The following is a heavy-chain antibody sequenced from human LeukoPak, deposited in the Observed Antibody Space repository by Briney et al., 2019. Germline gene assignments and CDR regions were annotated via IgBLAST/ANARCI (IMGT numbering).Heavy chain of an antibody. CDR3: ARGTSWGDV. Sequence: GGSLRLSCAASGFSFSNYWMSWVRQVPGKGLEWVANIKPDGSEKYYVDSVKGPFTISRDNAKNSVYLQMNSLRAEDTAVYYCARGTSWGDVWGQGPTVTVSS. CDR1: GFSFSNYW. J-gene: IGHJ6*02. CDR2: IKPDGSEK. D-gene: IGHD6-13*01. V-gene: IGHV3-7*01.